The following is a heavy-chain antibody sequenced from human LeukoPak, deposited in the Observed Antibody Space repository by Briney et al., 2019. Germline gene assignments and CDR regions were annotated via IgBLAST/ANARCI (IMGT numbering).Heavy chain of an antibody. CDR3: ARDRELAY. J-gene: IGHJ4*02. V-gene: IGHV3-7*04. D-gene: IGHD3-10*01. CDR1: GFTFSSYW. CDR2: INQDGSEK. Sequence: GGSLRLSCAASGFTFSSYWMTWVRQAPGKGLEWVANINQDGSEKYYVDSVRGRFTISRDTAKNSQYLQMNSLRAEDTAVYYCARDRELAYWGQGTLVTVSS.